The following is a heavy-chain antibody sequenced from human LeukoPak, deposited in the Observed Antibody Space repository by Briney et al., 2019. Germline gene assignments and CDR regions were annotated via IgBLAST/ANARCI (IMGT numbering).Heavy chain of an antibody. CDR1: GYTFTGYY. CDR3: AANLKGYCTNGVCGFDY. Sequence: ASVKVSCKASGYTFTGYYMHWVRQAPGQGLEWMGWINPNSGDTNYAQKFQERVTITRDMSTSTAYMELSSLRSEDTAVYYCAANLKGYCTNGVCGFDYWGQGTLVTVSS. D-gene: IGHD2-8*01. V-gene: IGHV1-2*02. CDR2: INPNSGDT. J-gene: IGHJ4*02.